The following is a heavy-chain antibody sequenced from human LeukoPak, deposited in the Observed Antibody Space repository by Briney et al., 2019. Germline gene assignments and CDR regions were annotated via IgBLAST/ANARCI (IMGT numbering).Heavy chain of an antibody. CDR1: GFTFSDYY. Sequence: GGSLRLSCAASGFTFSDYYMSWIRQAPGKGLEWVSYISSSGSTIYYADSVKGRFTISRDNAKNSLYLQMNSLRAEDTAVYYCARVLLWFGERAFDIWGRGTMVTVSS. D-gene: IGHD3-10*01. V-gene: IGHV3-11*01. CDR3: ARVLLWFGERAFDI. J-gene: IGHJ3*02. CDR2: ISSSGSTI.